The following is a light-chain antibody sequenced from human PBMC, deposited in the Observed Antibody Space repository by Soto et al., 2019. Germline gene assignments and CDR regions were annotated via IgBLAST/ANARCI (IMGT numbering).Light chain of an antibody. CDR3: QQYGSSGT. Sequence: EIVLTQSPGTLSLSPGERATLSCRASQSVSSSYLAWYQQKPGQAPRLLIYHASSRATGIPDRFSGSGSGTDFTLTISRLEPEDFAVYYCQQYGSSGTFGQGTKVDIK. CDR2: HAS. J-gene: IGKJ1*01. CDR1: QSVSSSY. V-gene: IGKV3-20*01.